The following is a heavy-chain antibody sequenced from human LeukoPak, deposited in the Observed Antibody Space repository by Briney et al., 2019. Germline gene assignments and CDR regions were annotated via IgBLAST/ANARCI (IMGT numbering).Heavy chain of an antibody. CDR1: GGTFSSYA. CDR2: IIPIFGTA. V-gene: IGHV1-69*13. J-gene: IGHJ5*02. D-gene: IGHD3-10*01. CDR3: AREPPAGITMVRGVMT. Sequence: SVKVSCKASGGTFSSYAISWVRQAPGQGLEWMGGIIPIFGTANYAQKFQGRVTITADESTSTAYMELSSLRSEDTAVYYCAREPPAGITMVRGVMTWGQGTLVTVSS.